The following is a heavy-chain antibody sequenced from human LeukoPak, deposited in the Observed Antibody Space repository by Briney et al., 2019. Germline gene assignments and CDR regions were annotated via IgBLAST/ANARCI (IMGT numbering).Heavy chain of an antibody. D-gene: IGHD5-24*01. Sequence: GGSLRLSCAASGFAFSKYAMNWVRQAPGKGLEWVSLISGSGGNTYYADSVKGRFTISRDNPENTLYLQMNSLRAEDTAIYFCARAVATIKLGYYYYYMGVWGKGTMVTVSS. V-gene: IGHV3-23*01. CDR3: ARAVATIKLGYYYYYMGV. CDR2: ISGSGGNT. CDR1: GFAFSKYA. J-gene: IGHJ6*03.